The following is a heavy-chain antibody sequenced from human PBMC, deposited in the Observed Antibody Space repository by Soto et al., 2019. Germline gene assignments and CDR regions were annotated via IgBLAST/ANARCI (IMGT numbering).Heavy chain of an antibody. J-gene: IGHJ4*02. CDR3: AKDPDGMLAASVFDY. Sequence: SETLSLTCAVYGGSFSGYYWSWIRQPPGKGLEWIGEINHSGSTNYNLSLKSRVTISVDTSKNQFSLKLSSVTAEDTAVYYCAKDPDGMLAASVFDYWGQGTLVTVSS. CDR1: GGSFSGYY. D-gene: IGHD2-8*01. CDR2: INHSGST. V-gene: IGHV4-34*01.